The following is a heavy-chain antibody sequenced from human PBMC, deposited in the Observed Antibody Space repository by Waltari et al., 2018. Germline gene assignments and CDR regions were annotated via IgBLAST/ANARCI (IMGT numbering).Heavy chain of an antibody. V-gene: IGHV3-23*01. Sequence: EEQLLESGGALIQPGGSLRVSWAASGLTFTDYAMDWVRQVPGKGLEWVSAILSNGATTYYAASVKGRFTISRDNSKNTLYLQMNSLTAEDTAVYYCAKRTYGPFDSWGHGTLVTVSS. CDR1: GLTFTDYA. CDR3: AKRTYGPFDS. D-gene: IGHD3-10*01. CDR2: ILSNGATT. J-gene: IGHJ4*01.